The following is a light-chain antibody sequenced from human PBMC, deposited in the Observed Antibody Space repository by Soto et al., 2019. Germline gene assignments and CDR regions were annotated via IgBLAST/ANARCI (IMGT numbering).Light chain of an antibody. J-gene: IGKJ3*01. Sequence: DIQLTQSPSFLSASVGDRVTITCRASQGITSYLAWYQQKPGKAPKLLIYDASTLQSGVPSRFSGSGSGTEFTLTISSLQPEDFATYYCQQLNSHLFGPGTKVDIK. CDR1: QGITSY. CDR3: QQLNSHL. V-gene: IGKV1-9*01. CDR2: DAS.